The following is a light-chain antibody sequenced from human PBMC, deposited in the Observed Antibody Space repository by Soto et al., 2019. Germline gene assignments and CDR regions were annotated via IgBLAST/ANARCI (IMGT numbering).Light chain of an antibody. CDR1: SSDVGGYNY. CDR3: CSYAGRPYV. J-gene: IGLJ1*01. Sequence: QSALTQPRSVSGSPGQSVTISCTGTSSDVGGYNYVSWYQQYPGKAPKLVIYEVSNRPSRVPDRFSGSKSGNTASLTISGVQADDEADYYCCSYAGRPYVFGTGTKLTVL. V-gene: IGLV2-11*01. CDR2: EVS.